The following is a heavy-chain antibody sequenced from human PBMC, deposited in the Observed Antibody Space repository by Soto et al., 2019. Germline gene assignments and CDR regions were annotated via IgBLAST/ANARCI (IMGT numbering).Heavy chain of an antibody. CDR3: ARGTSRWQSFPCFDP. CDR1: GGCCSGYY. V-gene: IGHV4-34*01. CDR2: INHSGST. D-gene: IGHD2-2*01. Sequence: SETRSLTGAVGGGCCSGYYWSWIRQGPAKGLEWIGDINHSGSTNYNPSLKTRVTISADTSKHQFSLTLTSVTAADPPLYYSARGTSRWQSFPCFDPWGQGTRGTVS. J-gene: IGHJ5*02.